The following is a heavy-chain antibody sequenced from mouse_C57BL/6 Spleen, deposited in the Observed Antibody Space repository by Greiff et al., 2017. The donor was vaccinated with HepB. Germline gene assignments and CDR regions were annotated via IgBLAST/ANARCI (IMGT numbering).Heavy chain of an antibody. V-gene: IGHV5-17*01. J-gene: IGHJ2*01. D-gene: IGHD1-1*01. Sequence: EVKVVESGGGLVKPGGSLKLSCAASGFTFSDYGMHWVRQAPEKGLEWVAYISSGSSTIYYADTVKGRFTISRDNAKNTLFLQMTSLRSEDTAMYYCARGYYGREYFDYWGQGTTLTVSS. CDR3: ARGYYGREYFDY. CDR1: GFTFSDYG. CDR2: ISSGSSTI.